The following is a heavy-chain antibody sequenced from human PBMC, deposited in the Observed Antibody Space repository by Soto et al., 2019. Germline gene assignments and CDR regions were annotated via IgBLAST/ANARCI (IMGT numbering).Heavy chain of an antibody. Sequence: QVQLQQWGAGLLKPSETLSLTCAVYGGSFSGYYWSWIRQLPGKGLEWIGEINHSGSTNYNPSLKSRVTISVDTSKNQFSLKLSSVTAADTAVYYCARLIAAAGLLDYWGQGTLVTVSS. CDR3: ARLIAAAGLLDY. V-gene: IGHV4-34*01. CDR2: INHSGST. CDR1: GGSFSGYY. J-gene: IGHJ4*02. D-gene: IGHD6-13*01.